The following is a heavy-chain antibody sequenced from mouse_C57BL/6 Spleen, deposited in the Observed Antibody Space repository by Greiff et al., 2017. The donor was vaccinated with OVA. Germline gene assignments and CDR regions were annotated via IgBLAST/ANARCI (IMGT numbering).Heavy chain of an antibody. CDR3: ATFTRGYFDV. CDR2: IYPRSGNT. V-gene: IGHV1-81*01. Sequence: VQLQQSGAELARPGASVKLSCKASGYTFTSYGISWVKQRTGQGLEWIGEIYPRSGNTYYNEKFKGKATLTADKSSSTAYMELRSLTSEDSAVYFCATFTRGYFDVWGTGTTVTVSS. CDR1: GYTFTSYG. J-gene: IGHJ1*03.